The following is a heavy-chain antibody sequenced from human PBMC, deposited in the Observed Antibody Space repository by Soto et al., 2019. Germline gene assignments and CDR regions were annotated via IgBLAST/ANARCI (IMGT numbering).Heavy chain of an antibody. CDR3: TRSKDGYNLVADY. J-gene: IGHJ4*02. D-gene: IGHD5-12*01. Sequence: EVQLVESGGGLVQPGGSLRLSCAASGFTLSSFWMHWVRQAPGKGLVWVSRINGDGSTTGYADSVKGRFTISRDNAKNTLYLQMNSLRAEETAVYYCTRSKDGYNLVADYWGQGTLVTVSS. CDR1: GFTLSSFW. V-gene: IGHV3-74*01. CDR2: INGDGSTT.